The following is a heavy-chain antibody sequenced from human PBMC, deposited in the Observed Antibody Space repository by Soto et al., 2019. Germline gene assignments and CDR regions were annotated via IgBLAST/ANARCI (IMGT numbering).Heavy chain of an antibody. CDR3: AKDFYFWDGSPGGGAFDI. D-gene: IGHD3-3*01. CDR2: IHGGGDSA. V-gene: IGHV3-23*01. Sequence: GGSLRLSCAASGFTFSGYAMSWVRQAPGKGLEWVSVIHGGGDSAYYADSVKGRFTISRDNSKNTLYLQMNSLRAEDTAVYYCAKDFYFWDGSPGGGAFDIWGEGPMVT. J-gene: IGHJ3*02. CDR1: GFTFSGYA.